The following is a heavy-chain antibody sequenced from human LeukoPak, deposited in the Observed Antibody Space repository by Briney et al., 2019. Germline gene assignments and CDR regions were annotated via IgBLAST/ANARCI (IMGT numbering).Heavy chain of an antibody. D-gene: IGHD4-17*01. V-gene: IGHV3-30*18. J-gene: IGHJ6*02. Sequence: GGSLRLSCAASGFTFSSYGMHWVRQAPGKGLEWVAVISYDGSNKYYADSVKGRFTISRDNSKNTLYLQMNSLRAEDTAVYYCAKSYGDYEPGGPYYYGMDVWGQGTPVPV. CDR3: AKSYGDYEPGGPYYYGMDV. CDR1: GFTFSSYG. CDR2: ISYDGSNK.